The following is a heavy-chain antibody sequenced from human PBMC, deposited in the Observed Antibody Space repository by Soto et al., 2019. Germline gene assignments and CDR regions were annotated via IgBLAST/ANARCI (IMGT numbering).Heavy chain of an antibody. Sequence: QVQLQESGPGLVRPSETLSLTCTVSGGSFSSYYWTWIRQSPGKGQEWIGYIYYSGSTDYNPSLRGRLAISIDTSKNLFSLRLNSMTAADTAVYYCAGRDCSGTNCYYLDYYYMDVWGKGTTVTVSS. J-gene: IGHJ6*03. V-gene: IGHV4-59*08. CDR2: IYYSGST. CDR3: AGRDCSGTNCYYLDYYYMDV. CDR1: GGSFSSYY. D-gene: IGHD2-2*01.